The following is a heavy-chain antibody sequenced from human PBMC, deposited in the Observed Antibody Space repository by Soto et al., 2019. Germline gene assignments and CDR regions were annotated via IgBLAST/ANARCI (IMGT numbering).Heavy chain of an antibody. CDR2: IYYSGST. J-gene: IGHJ5*02. CDR3: ARDTMVRGVITDRIWFDP. D-gene: IGHD3-10*01. V-gene: IGHV4-39*02. Sequence: SETLSLTCTVSGGSISSSSYYWGWIRQPPGKGLEWIGSIYYSGSTYYNPSLKSRVTISVDTSKNQFSLKLSSVTAADTAVYYCARDTMVRGVITDRIWFDPWGQGTLVTVSS. CDR1: GGSISSSSYY.